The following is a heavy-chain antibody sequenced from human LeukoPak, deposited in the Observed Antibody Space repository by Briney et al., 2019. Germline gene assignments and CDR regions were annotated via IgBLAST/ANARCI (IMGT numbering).Heavy chain of an antibody. D-gene: IGHD2-15*01. V-gene: IGHV4-61*02. J-gene: IGHJ4*02. CDR3: ARADCESGGNCHYFNY. Sequence: SETLSLTCTVSGDSISSGTYYWSWIRQPAGKGLEWIGRICTSGSTNYNPSLKSRVTISLDTSKNQFSLKLSSVTAADTAVYFCARADCESGGNCHYFNYWGQGTLVTVSS. CDR2: ICTSGST. CDR1: GDSISSGTYY.